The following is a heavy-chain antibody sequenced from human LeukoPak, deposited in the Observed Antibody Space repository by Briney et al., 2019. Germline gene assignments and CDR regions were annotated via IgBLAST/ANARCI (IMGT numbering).Heavy chain of an antibody. D-gene: IGHD1-1*01. CDR2: FYYGANT. CDR3: ARSDDLDY. V-gene: IGHV4-39*01. J-gene: IGHJ4*02. Sequence: SETLSLTCSVSGASISTSSFYWGWIRQPPGKGLQWIGSFYYGANTYYTPSLKSRVTISVDASENQFSLNLRSVTVADTAVYYCARSDDLDYWGQGTLVTVSS. CDR1: GASISTSSFY.